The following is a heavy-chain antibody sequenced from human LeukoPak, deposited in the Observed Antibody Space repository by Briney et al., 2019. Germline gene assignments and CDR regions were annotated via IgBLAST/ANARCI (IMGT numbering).Heavy chain of an antibody. CDR1: GFTFSSYA. V-gene: IGHV3-23*01. D-gene: IGHD3-10*01. Sequence: GGSLRLSCAASGFTFSSYAMGWVRQAPGKGLEWVSVISGSGGSTYYADSVKGRFTISRDNSKNRLYLQINSLRAEDTAVYYCAKGSGSGSYYSTTYYYYYMDVWGKGTTVTVSS. J-gene: IGHJ6*03. CDR2: ISGSGGST. CDR3: AKGSGSGSYYSTTYYYYYMDV.